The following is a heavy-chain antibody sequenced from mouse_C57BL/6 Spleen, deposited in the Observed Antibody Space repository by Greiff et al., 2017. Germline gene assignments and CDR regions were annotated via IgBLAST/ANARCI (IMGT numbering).Heavy chain of an antibody. Sequence: EVQLQQSGPELVKPGASVKIPCKASGYTFTDYNMDWVKQSHGKSLEWIGDINPNNGGTIYNQKFKGKATLTVDKSSSTAYMALRSLTSEDTAVYYCARASYGRSRAWFAYWGQGTLVTVSA. D-gene: IGHD1-1*01. CDR2: INPNNGGT. CDR1: GYTFTDYN. CDR3: ARASYGRSRAWFAY. V-gene: IGHV1-18*01. J-gene: IGHJ3*01.